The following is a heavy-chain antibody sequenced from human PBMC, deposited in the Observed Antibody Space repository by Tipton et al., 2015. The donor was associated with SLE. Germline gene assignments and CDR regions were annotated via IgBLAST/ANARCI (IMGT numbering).Heavy chain of an antibody. CDR1: SFTFSNFA. CDR2: IWYDGSET. Sequence: SLRLSCAASSFTFSNFAMHWVRQAPGKGLERVAVIWYDGSETYYADSVKGRFTISRDNSKNTLYLQMNSLRPEDTGVYYCASNYDFGSAIPYWGQGTLVAVSA. J-gene: IGHJ4*02. CDR3: ASNYDFGSAIPY. V-gene: IGHV3-33*08. D-gene: IGHD3-3*01.